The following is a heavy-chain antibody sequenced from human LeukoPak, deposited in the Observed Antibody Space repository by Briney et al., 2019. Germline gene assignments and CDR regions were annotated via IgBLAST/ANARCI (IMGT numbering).Heavy chain of an antibody. D-gene: IGHD6-6*01. CDR3: ARVGGYSSSSGLDY. J-gene: IGHJ4*02. CDR2: IIPIFGTA. Sequence: SVNVSCKASGGTFSSYAISWVRQAPGQGLEWMGGIIPIFGTANYAQKFQGRVTITTDESTSTAYMELSSLRSEDTAVYYCARVGGYSSSSGLDYWGQGTLVTVSS. V-gene: IGHV1-69*05. CDR1: GGTFSSYA.